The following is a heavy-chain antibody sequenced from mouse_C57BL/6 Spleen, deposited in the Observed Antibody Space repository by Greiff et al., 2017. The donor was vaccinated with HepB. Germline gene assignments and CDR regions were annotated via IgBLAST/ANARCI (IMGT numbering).Heavy chain of an antibody. CDR2: INPGSGGT. CDR1: GYAFTNYL. Sequence: QVQLQQSGAELVRPGTSVKVSCKASGYAFTNYLIEWVKQRPGQGLEWIGVINPGSGGTNYNEKFKGKATLTADKSSSTAYMQLSSLTSEDSAVYFCARMGGNYEDFFAYWGQGTLVTVSA. V-gene: IGHV1-54*01. J-gene: IGHJ3*01. D-gene: IGHD2-1*01. CDR3: ARMGGNYEDFFAY.